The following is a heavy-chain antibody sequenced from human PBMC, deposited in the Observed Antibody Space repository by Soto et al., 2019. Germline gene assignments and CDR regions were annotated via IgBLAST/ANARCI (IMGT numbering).Heavy chain of an antibody. D-gene: IGHD3-10*01. V-gene: IGHV3-30*13. J-gene: IGHJ4*02. CDR2: ISYDGNKE. Sequence: QVQLVESGGGVVQPGRSLRLSCTASGFNFNNYGMHWVRQAPGKGLEWVAAISYDGNKEYYADSVKGRFTISRDSPKNRLELQMNSLRVEDTAVYFCARDSDASMIREIITDDFAFWGQGILVTVSS. CDR1: GFNFNNYG. CDR3: ARDSDASMIREIITDDFAF.